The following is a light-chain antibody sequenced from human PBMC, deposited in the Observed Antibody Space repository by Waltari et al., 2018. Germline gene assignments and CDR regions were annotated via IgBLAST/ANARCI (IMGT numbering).Light chain of an antibody. CDR2: GAS. V-gene: IGKV3-20*01. Sequence: EIVLTQSPGPLPLSPGERATPSCRASQSVSSNYVAWSQQKPGQAPRLLIYGASSRATGIPDRFSGSGSGTDFTLTISRLEPEDFAVYYCQQYGSSPLTFGGGTKVEIK. J-gene: IGKJ4*01. CDR3: QQYGSSPLT. CDR1: QSVSSNY.